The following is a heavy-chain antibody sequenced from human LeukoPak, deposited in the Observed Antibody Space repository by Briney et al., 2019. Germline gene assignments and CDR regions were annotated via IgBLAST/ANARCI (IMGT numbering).Heavy chain of an antibody. Sequence: SVKVSCKASGGTFSSYAISWVRQAPGQGLEWMGGIIPIFGTANYAQKFQGRVTITADKSTSTAYMELSSLRSEDTAVYYCARDSGSATTSFYMDVWGKGTTVTVSS. CDR1: GGTFSSYA. CDR3: ARDSGSATTSFYMDV. CDR2: IIPIFGTA. D-gene: IGHD3-10*01. J-gene: IGHJ6*03. V-gene: IGHV1-69*06.